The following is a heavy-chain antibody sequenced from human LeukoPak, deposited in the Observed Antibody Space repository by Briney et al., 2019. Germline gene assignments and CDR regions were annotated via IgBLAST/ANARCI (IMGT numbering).Heavy chain of an antibody. CDR3: ARVGFREPAFDY. CDR2: IYYSGST. J-gene: IGHJ4*02. V-gene: IGHV4-59*01. Sequence: SETLSLTCTVSGDSISSYYWSWLRQPPGKGLEWIGYIYYSGSTNYNPSLKSRVTISVDTSKNQFSLKLSSVTAADTAVYYCARVGFREPAFDYWGQGTLVTVSS. CDR1: GDSISSYY. D-gene: IGHD3-10*01.